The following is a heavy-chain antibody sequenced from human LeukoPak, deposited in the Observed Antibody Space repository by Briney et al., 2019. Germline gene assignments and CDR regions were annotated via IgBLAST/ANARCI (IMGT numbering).Heavy chain of an antibody. CDR3: AKQNVVEVGWFDP. D-gene: IGHD1/OR15-1a*01. V-gene: IGHV3-48*01. Sequence: GGSLRLSCAASGFTFSSYTMNWVRQPPGKGLEWVSNIGTSSTTIYYADSVKGRFTISRDNSKNTLSLQMNSLRAEDTAVYYCAKQNVVEVGWFDPWGQGTLVTVSS. CDR2: IGTSSTTI. CDR1: GFTFSSYT. J-gene: IGHJ5*02.